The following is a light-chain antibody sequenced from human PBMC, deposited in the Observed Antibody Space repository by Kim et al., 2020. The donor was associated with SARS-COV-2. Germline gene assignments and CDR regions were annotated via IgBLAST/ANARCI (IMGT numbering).Light chain of an antibody. V-gene: IGLV10-54*01. Sequence: QAGLTHPPSVSKGLRQTATLTCTGNSNNVGNEGAAWLQQHQGHPPKLLSYRNNNRPSGISERLSASRSGNTASLTITGLQPEDEADYYCSAWDSSLSAWVFGGGTQLTVL. CDR1: SNNVGNEG. CDR2: RNN. J-gene: IGLJ3*02. CDR3: SAWDSSLSAWV.